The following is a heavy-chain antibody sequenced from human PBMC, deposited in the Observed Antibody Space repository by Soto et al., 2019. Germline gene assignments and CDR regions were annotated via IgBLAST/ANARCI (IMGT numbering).Heavy chain of an antibody. J-gene: IGHJ4*02. Sequence: EVQLLESGGGLVQPGGSLRLSCAASGFTFSSYAMSWVRQAPGKGLEWVSVISGSGGSTYYADSVKGRFTISRDNSKNTLYLPMNSLRAEDTAVYYCAKRAWGYFYFDYWGQGTLVTVSS. CDR2: ISGSGGST. CDR1: GFTFSSYA. D-gene: IGHD1-26*01. V-gene: IGHV3-23*01. CDR3: AKRAWGYFYFDY.